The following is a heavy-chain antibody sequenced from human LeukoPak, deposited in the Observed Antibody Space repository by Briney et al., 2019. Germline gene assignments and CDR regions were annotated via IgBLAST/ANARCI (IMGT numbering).Heavy chain of an antibody. D-gene: IGHD6-6*01. V-gene: IGHV5-51*01. Sequence: GESLNISCKSSGYSFTNFWIGWVRQMPGNGLEWIGIIFPGDADTRYSPSFQGEVTISDDKSTSTAYLQWSSLKASDTAMYYCARLQTSTSSPWFDPWGQGTLVTVSS. J-gene: IGHJ5*02. CDR1: GYSFTNFW. CDR3: ARLQTSTSSPWFDP. CDR2: IFPGDADT.